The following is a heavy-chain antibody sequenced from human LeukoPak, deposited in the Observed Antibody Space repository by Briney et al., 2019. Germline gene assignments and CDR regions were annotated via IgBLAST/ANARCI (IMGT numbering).Heavy chain of an antibody. J-gene: IGHJ4*02. CDR3: ARARYCSSTSCSARFDY. V-gene: IGHV1-46*01. D-gene: IGHD2-2*01. CDR1: GYTFTSYY. Sequence: GASVKVSCKASGYTFTSYYMHWVRQDPGQGLEWMGIINPSGGSTSYAQKFQGRVTMTRDTSTSTVYMELSSLRSEDTAVYYCARARYCSSTSCSARFDYWGQGTLVTVSS. CDR2: INPSGGST.